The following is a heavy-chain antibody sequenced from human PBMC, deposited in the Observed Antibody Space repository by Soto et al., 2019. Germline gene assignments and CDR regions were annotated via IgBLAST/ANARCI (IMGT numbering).Heavy chain of an antibody. Sequence: QVQLVQSGGGLVKPGGSLRLSCAASGFKFSDYHMSWIRQAQGKGLEWISYISSSGSYTTYTDSVKGRFTISRDNARSSLYLQMDSLRGEDTAVYYCACVAPTIFGALFNHNLVDVWGQGKTVTVAS. D-gene: IGHD3-3*01. V-gene: IGHV3-11*06. CDR3: ACVAPTIFGALFNHNLVDV. CDR2: ISSSGSYT. CDR1: GFKFSDYH. J-gene: IGHJ6*02.